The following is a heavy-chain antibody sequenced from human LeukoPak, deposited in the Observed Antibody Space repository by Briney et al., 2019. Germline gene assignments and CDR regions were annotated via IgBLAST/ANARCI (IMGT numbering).Heavy chain of an antibody. CDR2: INAGNGNT. D-gene: IGHD2-8*02. V-gene: IGHV1-3*03. CDR1: GYTFTSYA. J-gene: IGHJ6*03. Sequence: ASVKVSCKASGYTFTSYAMHWVRQAPGQRLEWMGWINAGNGNTKYSQEFQGRVTITRDTSASTAYMELSSLRSEDMAVYYCARGARKSTYWYGESKDYYYYMDVWGQGTTVTVSS. CDR3: ARGARKSTYWYGESKDYYYYMDV.